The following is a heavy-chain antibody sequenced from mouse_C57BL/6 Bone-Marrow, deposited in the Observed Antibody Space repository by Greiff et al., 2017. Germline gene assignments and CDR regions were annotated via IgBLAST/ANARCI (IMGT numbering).Heavy chain of an antibody. CDR1: GYTFTSYW. J-gene: IGHJ3*01. CDR2: IHPSDSDT. Sequence: VQLQQPGAELVKPGASVKVSCKASGYTFTSYWMHWVKQRPGQGLEWIGMIHPSDSDTNYNQKFKGKATLTVDKSSSADYMQVSRLTAEDAAVYCGGIEFAVRVRWGQGTLVTVSA. V-gene: IGHV1-74*01. CDR3: GIEFAVRVR.